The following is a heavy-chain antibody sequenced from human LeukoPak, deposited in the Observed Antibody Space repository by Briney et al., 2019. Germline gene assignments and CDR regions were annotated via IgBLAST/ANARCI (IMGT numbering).Heavy chain of an antibody. J-gene: IGHJ4*02. Sequence: SETLSLTCTVSGGSFSSGSYYWAWIRQPPGKRPEWIGSIFYSGSTHYNPSLQSRITISADTSKGQFSLKLSSVTAADTAVYYCARQGVGATDFWGQGSLVTVSS. D-gene: IGHD1-26*01. CDR1: GGSFSSGSYY. V-gene: IGHV4-39*01. CDR3: ARQGVGATDF. CDR2: IFYSGST.